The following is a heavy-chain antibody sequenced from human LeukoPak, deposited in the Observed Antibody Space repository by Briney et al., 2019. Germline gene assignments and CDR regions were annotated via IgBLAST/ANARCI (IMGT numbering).Heavy chain of an antibody. CDR1: GASASSGGYY. CDR3: ARRGGSGRSFDY. V-gene: IGHV4-61*08. CDR2: IYYSGST. J-gene: IGHJ4*02. Sequence: SETLSLICTVSGASASSGGYYWSWLRQPPGKGLEWIGYIYYSGSTNYNPSLKSRVTISVDTSKNQFSLKVSSVTAADTAVYYCARRGGSGRSFDYWGQGTLVTVSS. D-gene: IGHD3-10*01.